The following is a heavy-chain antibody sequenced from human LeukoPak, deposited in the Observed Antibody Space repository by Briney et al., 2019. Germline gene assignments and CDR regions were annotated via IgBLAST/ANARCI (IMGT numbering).Heavy chain of an antibody. J-gene: IGHJ4*02. CDR3: AKFRYFDWLPDLDY. Sequence: GGSLRLSCAASGFTFSSYAMSWVRQAPGKGLEWVSAISGSGGSTYYADSVKGRFTISRDNSKNTLYLQMNSLRAEDTAVYYCAKFRYFDWLPDLDYWGQGTLVTVSS. V-gene: IGHV3-23*01. CDR2: ISGSGGST. CDR1: GFTFSSYA. D-gene: IGHD3-9*01.